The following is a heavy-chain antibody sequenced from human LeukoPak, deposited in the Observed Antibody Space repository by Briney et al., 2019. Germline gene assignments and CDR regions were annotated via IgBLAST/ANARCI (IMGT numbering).Heavy chain of an antibody. CDR1: GGSISSSSYY. D-gene: IGHD2/OR15-2a*01. CDR2: IYHSGTT. V-gene: IGHV4-39*07. J-gene: IGHJ4*02. CDR3: ATKNMRVPGDS. Sequence: PSETLSLTCTVSGGSISSSSYYWGWIRQPPGKGLEWIGEIYHSGTTNYNSSLTSRATISVDKSKNQFSLELTSVTAADTAIYYCATKNMRVPGDSWGQGTLVTVSS.